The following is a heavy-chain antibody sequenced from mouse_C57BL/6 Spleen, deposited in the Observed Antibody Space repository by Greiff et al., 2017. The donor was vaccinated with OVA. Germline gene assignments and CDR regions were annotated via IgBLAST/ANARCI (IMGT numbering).Heavy chain of an antibody. V-gene: IGHV1-52*01. Sequence: QVQLQQPGAELVRPGSSVKLSCKASGYTFTSYWMHWVKQRPIQGLEWIGNIDPSDSETHYNQKFKDKATLTVDKSSSTAYMQLSSLTSEDSAVYYFARGTPFTTVVAEAMDYWGQGTSVTVSS. J-gene: IGHJ4*01. CDR1: GYTFTSYW. D-gene: IGHD1-1*01. CDR2: IDPSDSET. CDR3: ARGTPFTTVVAEAMDY.